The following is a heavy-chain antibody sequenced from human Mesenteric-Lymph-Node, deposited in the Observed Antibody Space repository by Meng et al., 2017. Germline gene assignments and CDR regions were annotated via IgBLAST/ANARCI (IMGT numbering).Heavy chain of an antibody. D-gene: IGHD3-9*01. J-gene: IGHJ3*02. CDR1: GLTFRNSL. Sequence: GESLKISCAASGLTFRNSLMTWVRQAPGKGLEWVANIIPDGSQKYDGDSVRGRFTISRDNAKNSLYLQMNSLRAEDTAIYDCASLQILNAFDIWGQGTMVTVSS. CDR2: IIPDGSQK. CDR3: ASLQILNAFDI. V-gene: IGHV3-7*01.